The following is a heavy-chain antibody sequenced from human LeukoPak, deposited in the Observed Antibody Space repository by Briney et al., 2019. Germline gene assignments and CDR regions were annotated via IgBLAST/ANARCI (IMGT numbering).Heavy chain of an antibody. J-gene: IGHJ3*02. CDR1: GFTFSSYG. Sequence: GGSLRLSCAASGFTFSSYGMHWVRQAPGKGLEWVAFIRYDGSNKCYADSVKGRFTISRDNSKNTLYLQMNSLRAEDTAVYYCAKEADTAMVMNAFDIWGQGTMVTVSS. V-gene: IGHV3-30*02. CDR2: IRYDGSNK. CDR3: AKEADTAMVMNAFDI. D-gene: IGHD5-18*01.